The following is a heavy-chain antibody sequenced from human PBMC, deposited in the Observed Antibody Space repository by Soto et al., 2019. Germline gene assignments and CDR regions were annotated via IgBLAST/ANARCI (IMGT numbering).Heavy chain of an antibody. D-gene: IGHD3-3*01. J-gene: IGHJ6*02. CDR1: GYTFTSYA. CDR2: INAGNGNT. Sequence: GASVKVSCKASGYTFTSYAMHWVRQAPGQRLEWMGWINAGNGNTKYSQKFQGRVTITRDTSASTAYMELSSLRSEDTAVYYCARVLTIFGAPLHYYYGMDVWGQGTTVTVSS. CDR3: ARVLTIFGAPLHYYYGMDV. V-gene: IGHV1-3*01.